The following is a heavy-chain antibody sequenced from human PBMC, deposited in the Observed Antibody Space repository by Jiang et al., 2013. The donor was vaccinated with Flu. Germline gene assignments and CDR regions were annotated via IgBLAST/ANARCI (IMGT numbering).Heavy chain of an antibody. D-gene: IGHD3-16*02. V-gene: IGHV1-8*02. Sequence: SVKVSCKASGYTFTSYDINWVRQATGQGLEWMGWMNPNSGNTGYAQKFQGRVTMTRNTSVSTAYMELSSLRSEGTAVYYCARGSPRGYDYVWGSYRYWFDPWGQGTLVTVSS. CDR3: ARGSPRGYDYVWGSYRYWFDP. J-gene: IGHJ5*02. CDR1: GYTFTSYD. CDR2: MNPNSGNT.